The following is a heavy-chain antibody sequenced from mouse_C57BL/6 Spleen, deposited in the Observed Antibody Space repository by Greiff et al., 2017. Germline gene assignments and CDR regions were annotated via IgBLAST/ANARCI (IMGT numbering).Heavy chain of an antibody. V-gene: IGHV5-12*01. D-gene: IGHD4-1*01. Sequence: EVKLVESGGGLVQPGGSLKLSCAASGFTFSDYYMYWVRQTPEKRLEWVAYISNGGGSTYYPDTVKGRFTISRDNAKNTLYLQMSRLKSEDTAMYYCARWGTGTVFDYWGQGTTLTVSS. CDR2: ISNGGGST. CDR1: GFTFSDYY. CDR3: ARWGTGTVFDY. J-gene: IGHJ2*01.